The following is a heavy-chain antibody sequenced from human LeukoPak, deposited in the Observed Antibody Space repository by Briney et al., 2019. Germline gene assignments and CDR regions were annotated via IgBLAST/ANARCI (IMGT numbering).Heavy chain of an antibody. CDR2: INHSGST. CDR1: GGSFSGYY. Sequence: SETLSLTCAVYGGSFSGYYWSWIRQPPGKGLGWIGEINHSGSTNYNPSLKSRVTISVDTFKNQFSLKLSSVTAADTAVYYCARGWVAAAGFDYWGQGTLVTVSS. J-gene: IGHJ4*02. D-gene: IGHD6-13*01. V-gene: IGHV4-34*01. CDR3: ARGWVAAAGFDY.